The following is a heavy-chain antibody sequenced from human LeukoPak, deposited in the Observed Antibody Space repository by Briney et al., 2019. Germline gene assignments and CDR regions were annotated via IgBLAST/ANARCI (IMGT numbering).Heavy chain of an antibody. CDR2: IYPGDSDT. V-gene: IGHV5-51*01. Sequence: GESLKISCKGPGYSFTSYWIGWVRQMPGKGLEWMGIIYPGDSDTRYRPSFQGQVTISADKSISTAYLQWSSLKASDTAMYYCARGSYSYAVPYYYYYMDVWGKGTTVTVSS. D-gene: IGHD5-18*01. CDR3: ARGSYSYAVPYYYYYMDV. J-gene: IGHJ6*03. CDR1: GYSFTSYW.